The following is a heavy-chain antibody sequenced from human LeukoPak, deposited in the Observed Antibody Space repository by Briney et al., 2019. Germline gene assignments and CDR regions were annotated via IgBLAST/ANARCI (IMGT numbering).Heavy chain of an antibody. CDR2: ISGSGGST. CDR1: GFTFSSYA. V-gene: IGHV3-23*01. D-gene: IGHD6-19*01. J-gene: IGHJ4*02. CDR3: AKRETIYSSGWYSNYFDY. Sequence: PGGSLRLSCAASGFTFSSYAMSWVRQAPGKGLERVSAISGSGGSTYYADSVKGRFTISRDNSKNTLYLQMNSLRAEDTAVYYCAKRETIYSSGWYSNYFDYWGQGTLVTVSS.